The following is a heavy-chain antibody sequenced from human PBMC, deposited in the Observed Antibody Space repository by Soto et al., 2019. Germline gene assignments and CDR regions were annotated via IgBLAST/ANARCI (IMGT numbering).Heavy chain of an antibody. CDR1: GFTFSSYG. CDR2: IWYDGSNK. D-gene: IGHD6-13*01. Sequence: GGSLRLSCAASGFTFSSYGMHWVRQAPGKGLEWVAVIWYDGSNKYYADSVKGRFTISRDNSKNTLYLQMNSLGAEDTAVYYCVKGSSSWYYPFFDYWGQGTLVTVSS. J-gene: IGHJ4*02. V-gene: IGHV3-30*02. CDR3: VKGSSSWYYPFFDY.